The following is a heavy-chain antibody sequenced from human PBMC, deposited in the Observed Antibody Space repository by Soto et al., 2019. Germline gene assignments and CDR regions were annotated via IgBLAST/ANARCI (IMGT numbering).Heavy chain of an antibody. Sequence: ASVKVSCKASGGTFSSYTISWVRQAPGQGLEWMGRIIPILGIANYAQKFQGRVTITADKSTSTAYMELSSLRSEDTAVYYCARARGPLRQAACYFDYWGQGTLVTVSS. CDR3: ARARGPLRQAACYFDY. CDR2: IIPILGIA. V-gene: IGHV1-69*02. D-gene: IGHD6-25*01. J-gene: IGHJ4*02. CDR1: GGTFSSYT.